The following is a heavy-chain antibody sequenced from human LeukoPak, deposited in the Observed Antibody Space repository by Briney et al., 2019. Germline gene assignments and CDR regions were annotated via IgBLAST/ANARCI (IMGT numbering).Heavy chain of an antibody. CDR3: ARDLRGYYDILTGYYYFDY. CDR2: IDPNSGGT. V-gene: IGHV1-2*02. CDR1: GYTFTGYY. D-gene: IGHD3-9*01. Sequence: ASVKVSCKASGYTFTGYYMHWVRQAPGQGLEWMGWIDPNSGGTNYAQKFQGRVTMTRDTSISTAYMELSRLRSDDTAVYYCARDLRGYYDILTGYYYFDYWGQGTLVTVSS. J-gene: IGHJ4*02.